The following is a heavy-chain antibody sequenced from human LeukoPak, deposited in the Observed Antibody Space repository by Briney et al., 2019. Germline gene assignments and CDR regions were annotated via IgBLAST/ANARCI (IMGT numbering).Heavy chain of an antibody. J-gene: IGHJ4*02. D-gene: IGHD5-18*01. V-gene: IGHV4-61*02. CDR2: IYTSGST. Sequence: SSQTLSLTCTVSGGSISSGSYYWSWIRQPAGKGLEWIGRIYTSGSTNYNPSLKSRVTISVDTSKNQFSLKLSSVTAADTAVYYCARGWYSYGHTDYWGQGTLVTVSS. CDR3: ARGWYSYGHTDY. CDR1: GGSISSGSYY.